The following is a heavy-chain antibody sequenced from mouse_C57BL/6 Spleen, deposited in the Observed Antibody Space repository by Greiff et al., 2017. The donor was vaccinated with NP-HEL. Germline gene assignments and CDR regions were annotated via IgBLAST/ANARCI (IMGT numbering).Heavy chain of an antibody. V-gene: IGHV1-55*01. J-gene: IGHJ2*01. Sequence: QVQLQQPGAELVKPGASVKMSCKASGYTFTSYWITWVKQRPGQGLEWIGDIYPGSGSTNYNEKFKSKATLTVDTSSSTAYMQLSSLTSEDSAVYYCARDDYDEGYFDYWGQGTTLTVSS. CDR1: GYTFTSYW. CDR3: ARDDYDEGYFDY. CDR2: IYPGSGST. D-gene: IGHD2-4*01.